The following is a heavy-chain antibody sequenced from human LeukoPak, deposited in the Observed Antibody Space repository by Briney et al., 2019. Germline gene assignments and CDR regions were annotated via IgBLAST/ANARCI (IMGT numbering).Heavy chain of an antibody. J-gene: IGHJ6*03. CDR1: GGSISSYY. CDR3: ARIGSIFGVEYYYYMDV. Sequence: SEXLSLTCTVSGGSISSYYWSWIRQPPGKGLEWIGYIYYSGSTNYNPSLKSRVTISVDTSKNQFSLKLSSVTAADTAVYYCARIGSIFGVEYYYYMDVWGKGTTVTVSS. V-gene: IGHV4-59*01. CDR2: IYYSGST. D-gene: IGHD3-3*01.